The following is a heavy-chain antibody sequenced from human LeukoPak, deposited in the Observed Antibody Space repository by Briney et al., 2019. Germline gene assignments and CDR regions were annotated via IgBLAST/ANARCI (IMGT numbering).Heavy chain of an antibody. V-gene: IGHV3-23*01. CDR1: GFTFSSYA. Sequence: GGSLRLSCAASGFTFSSYAMTWVRQAPGKWLEWVSSISGSDGSTYYADSVKGRFTLSRDNSKNTLYLQMNSLRAEDTAVYYCAYMRGLYYGIDYWGQGTLVTVSS. J-gene: IGHJ4*02. CDR2: ISGSDGST. D-gene: IGHD3-10*01. CDR3: AYMRGLYYGIDY.